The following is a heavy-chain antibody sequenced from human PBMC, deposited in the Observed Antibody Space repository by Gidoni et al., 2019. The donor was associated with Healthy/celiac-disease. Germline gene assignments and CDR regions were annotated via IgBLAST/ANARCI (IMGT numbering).Heavy chain of an antibody. J-gene: IGHJ4*02. CDR2: ISGSGGST. Sequence: EVQLLESGGGLVQPGGSLRLSCVASGFTFSSYAMSWVRQAPGKGLEWVSAISGSGGSTYYADSVKGRFTISRDNSKNTLYLQMNSLRAEDTAVYYCAKVSSYDSSGYYSRWGQGTLVTVSS. D-gene: IGHD3-22*01. V-gene: IGHV3-23*01. CDR3: AKVSSYDSSGYYSR. CDR1: GFTFSSYA.